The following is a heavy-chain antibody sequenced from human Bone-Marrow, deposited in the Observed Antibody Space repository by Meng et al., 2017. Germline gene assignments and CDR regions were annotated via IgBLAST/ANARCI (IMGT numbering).Heavy chain of an antibody. Sequence: GESLKISCAASGFTFSSYWMSWVRQAPGKGLEWVANIKQDGSEKYYVDSVKGRFTISRDNAKNSLYLQMNSLRAEDTAVYYCARDVEDIVVVVAALWSYGMDVWGQGTT. CDR1: GFTFSSYW. V-gene: IGHV3-7*01. D-gene: IGHD2-15*01. CDR2: IKQDGSEK. J-gene: IGHJ6*02. CDR3: ARDVEDIVVVVAALWSYGMDV.